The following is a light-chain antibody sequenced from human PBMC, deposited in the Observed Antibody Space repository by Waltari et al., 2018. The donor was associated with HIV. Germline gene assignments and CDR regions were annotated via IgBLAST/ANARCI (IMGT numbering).Light chain of an antibody. J-gene: IGLJ2*01. Sequence: LTQPPSLSVAPGETAPITCGATNIERKSVHWYQQKAGQAPVVVMSYDTDRPAGIAERFSGFNSGHTASLIITRVGAGDEADYYCQVWDSATDHVLFGGGTRLTVL. CDR3: QVWDSATDHVL. CDR2: YDT. CDR1: NIERKS. V-gene: IGLV3-21*04.